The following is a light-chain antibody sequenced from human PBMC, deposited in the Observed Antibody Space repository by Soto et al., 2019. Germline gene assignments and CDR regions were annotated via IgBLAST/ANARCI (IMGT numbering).Light chain of an antibody. J-gene: IGKJ1*01. CDR2: DAS. CDR3: QQYGSSPRT. V-gene: IGKV3-20*01. Sequence: EIVMTQSPATLSVSPGERATLSCRASQSVSSNLAWYQQKPGRAPRLLIHDASSRATGISDRFTGSGSGTDFTLTITTLEPEDFAVYYCQQYGSSPRTFGLGTKVDIK. CDR1: QSVSSN.